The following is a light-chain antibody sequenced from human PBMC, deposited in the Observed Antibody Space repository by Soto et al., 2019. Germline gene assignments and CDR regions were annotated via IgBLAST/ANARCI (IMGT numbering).Light chain of an antibody. CDR2: EVS. Sequence: QSLLTQPASLSGSPGQSITISCTGTSSDIGSYNRVPWYHQPPGTAPKLMIYEVSNRPSGVSNRFSGSKSGNTASLTISGLQAEDEADYFCNSYTTSSTYVFGTGTKVTVL. V-gene: IGLV2-14*01. J-gene: IGLJ1*01. CDR3: NSYTTSSTYV. CDR1: SSDIGSYNR.